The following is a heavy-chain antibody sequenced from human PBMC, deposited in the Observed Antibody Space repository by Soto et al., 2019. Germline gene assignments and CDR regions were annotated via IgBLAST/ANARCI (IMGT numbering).Heavy chain of an antibody. CDR3: ATSVVVTGTVDY. V-gene: IGHV3-15*07. D-gene: IGHD2-21*02. CDR1: GFPFSNAW. J-gene: IGHJ4*02. Sequence: EVQLVESGGGLVRPGGSLRLSCGASGFPFSNAWMNWVRQAPGKGLEWVGRIKSKRDSEITDYAAPVKGRFTISRDDSRNTVYLQMNSLKTEDTAVYYCATSVVVTGTVDYWGQGTLVTVSS. CDR2: IKSKRDSEIT.